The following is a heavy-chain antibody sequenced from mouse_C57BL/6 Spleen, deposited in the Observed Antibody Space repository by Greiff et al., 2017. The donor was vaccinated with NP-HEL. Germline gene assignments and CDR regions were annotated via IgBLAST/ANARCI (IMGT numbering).Heavy chain of an antibody. V-gene: IGHV1-69*01. CDR1: GYTFTSYW. Sequence: VQLQQPGAELVMPGASVKLSCKASGYTFTSYWMHWVKQRPGQGLEWIGEIDPSDSYTNYNQKFKGKSTLTVDKSSSTAYMQLSSLTSEDSAVYYCAPYDEGFAYWGQGTLVTVSA. CDR3: APYDEGFAY. D-gene: IGHD2-12*01. J-gene: IGHJ3*01. CDR2: IDPSDSYT.